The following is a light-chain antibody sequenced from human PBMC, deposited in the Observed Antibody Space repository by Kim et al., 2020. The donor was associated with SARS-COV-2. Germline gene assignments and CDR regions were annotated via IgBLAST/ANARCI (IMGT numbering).Light chain of an antibody. J-gene: IGLJ2*01. CDR3: CSYSRSSTSVL. CDR1: SSDVGTYNL. V-gene: IGLV2-23*02. CDR2: EVS. Sequence: SITISGTGTSSDVGTYNLVSWYQQHPGKAPKLMIYEVSKWPSGVSNRFSGSKSGNTASLTISGLQAEDEADYFCCSYSRSSTSVLFGGGTQLTVL.